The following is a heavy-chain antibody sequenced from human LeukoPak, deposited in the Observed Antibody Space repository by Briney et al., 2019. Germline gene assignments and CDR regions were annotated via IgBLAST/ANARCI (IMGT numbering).Heavy chain of an antibody. Sequence: SETLSLTCTVSGGSISNYCSSWIRQPPGKGLEWLGYIYNSGSTNYNPSLKSRVTISVDASNNQFSLKLSSVTAADTAVYYCARESSSGWNSFDFWGLGTLVAVSS. CDR1: GGSISNYC. V-gene: IGHV4-59*01. D-gene: IGHD6-19*01. CDR2: IYNSGST. CDR3: ARESSSGWNSFDF. J-gene: IGHJ4*02.